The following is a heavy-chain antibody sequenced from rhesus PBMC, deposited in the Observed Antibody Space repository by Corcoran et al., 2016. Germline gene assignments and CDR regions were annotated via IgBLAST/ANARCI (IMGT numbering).Heavy chain of an antibody. Sequence: QVQLQESAPGVVKPSETLSLTCAVSGGFLRDSAWWSWLRPPPGKGLEWIGYIYGSSTSTNYNPSLKSRVTISKDTSKNQFSLKLSSMTAADTAVYYCARKKGGSYFFDYWGQGVLVTVSS. D-gene: IGHD1-44*02. J-gene: IGHJ4*01. CDR2: IYGSSTST. V-gene: IGHV4S10*01. CDR3: ARKKGGSYFFDY. CDR1: GGFLRDSAW.